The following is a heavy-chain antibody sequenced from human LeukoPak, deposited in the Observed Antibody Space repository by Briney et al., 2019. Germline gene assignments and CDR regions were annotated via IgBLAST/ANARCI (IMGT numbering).Heavy chain of an antibody. CDR1: GFTFSSYG. V-gene: IGHV3-23*01. J-gene: IGHJ4*02. Sequence: GGTLRLSCAASGFTFSSYGMSWVRQAPGKGLEWVSAISGSGGSTYYADSVKGRFTISRDNSKDTLYLQMNSLRAEDTAVYYCAKDRGLLSDYWGQGTLVTVSS. CDR2: ISGSGGST. CDR3: AKDRGLLSDY.